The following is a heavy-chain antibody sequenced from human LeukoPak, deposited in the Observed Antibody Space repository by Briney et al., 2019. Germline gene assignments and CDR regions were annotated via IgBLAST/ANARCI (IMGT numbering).Heavy chain of an antibody. J-gene: IGHJ4*02. CDR1: GFTFSSYS. CDR3: AREVGVIYYFDY. Sequence: PGGSLRLSCAASGFTFSSYSMNWVRQAPGKGLEWVSSISSSSSYIYYADSVKGRFTISRDNAKNSLYLQMNSLRAEDTAVYYCAREVGVIYYFDYWGQGTLVTVSS. V-gene: IGHV3-21*01. CDR2: ISSSSSYI. D-gene: IGHD3-16*02.